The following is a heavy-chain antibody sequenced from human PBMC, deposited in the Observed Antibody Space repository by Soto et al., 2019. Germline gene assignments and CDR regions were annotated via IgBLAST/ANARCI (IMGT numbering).Heavy chain of an antibody. CDR1: GGSISSGGYY. D-gene: IGHD3-10*01. CDR2: IYYSGST. CDR3: ARMVRGGVDY. Sequence: SETLSLTCTVSGGSISSGGYYWSWIRQHPGKGLEWIGYIYYSGSTYYNPSLKSRVTISVDTSKNQFSLKLSSVTAADTAVYYCARMVRGGVDYWGQGTLVTVSS. V-gene: IGHV4-31*03. J-gene: IGHJ4*02.